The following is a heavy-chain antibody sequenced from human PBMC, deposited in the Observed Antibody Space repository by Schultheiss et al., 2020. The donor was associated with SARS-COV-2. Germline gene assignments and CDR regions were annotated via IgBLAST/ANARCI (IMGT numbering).Heavy chain of an antibody. CDR3: ARARGAAAIFLAFDI. Sequence: SETLSLTCTVSGGSISSYYWSWIRQPPGKGLEWIGYIYYSGSTNYNPSLKSRVTISVDTSKNQFSLKLSSVTAEDTAVYYCARARGAAAIFLAFDIWGQGTMVTVSS. CDR2: IYYSGST. CDR1: GGSISSYY. D-gene: IGHD2-2*01. V-gene: IGHV4-59*01. J-gene: IGHJ3*02.